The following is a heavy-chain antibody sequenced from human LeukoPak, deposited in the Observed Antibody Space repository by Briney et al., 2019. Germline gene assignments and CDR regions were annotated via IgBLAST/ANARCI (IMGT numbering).Heavy chain of an antibody. V-gene: IGHV3-30*18. J-gene: IGHJ4*02. Sequence: PGGSLRLSCAASGFTFSSYGMHWVRQAPGKGLEWVAVISYDGSNKYYADSVKGRFTISRDNSKNTLYLQMNSLRAEDTAVYYCAKDHTTYYYDSSAYYRSPYFDYWGQGTLVTVSS. CDR2: ISYDGSNK. CDR1: GFTFSSYG. D-gene: IGHD3-22*01. CDR3: AKDHTTYYYDSSAYYRSPYFDY.